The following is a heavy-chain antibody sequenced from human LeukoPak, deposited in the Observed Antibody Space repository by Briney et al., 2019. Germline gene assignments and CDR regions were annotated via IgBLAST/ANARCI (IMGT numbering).Heavy chain of an antibody. J-gene: IGHJ4*02. D-gene: IGHD6-13*01. CDR3: ATDPTAAAGTTQNY. Sequence: ASVKVSCKVSGYTLTELSMHWVRQAPGKGLEWMGGFDPEDGETIYAQKFQGRVTMTEDTSTDTAYMELSSLRSEDTAVYYCATDPTAAAGTTQNYWGQGTLVTVSS. CDR2: FDPEDGET. CDR1: GYTLTELS. V-gene: IGHV1-24*01.